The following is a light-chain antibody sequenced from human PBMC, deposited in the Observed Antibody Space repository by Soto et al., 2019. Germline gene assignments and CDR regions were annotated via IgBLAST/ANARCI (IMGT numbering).Light chain of an antibody. CDR3: CSYAGSYTFPYV. V-gene: IGLV2-11*01. CDR2: DVS. CDR1: SSDVGGYNY. Sequence: QSALTQPRSVSGSPGQSVTISCTGTSSDVGGYNYVSWYQQHPGKAPKLMIYDVSKRPSRVPDRFSGSKSGHPASLTISGLQAEDEADYYCCSYAGSYTFPYVFGTGTKVTVL. J-gene: IGLJ1*01.